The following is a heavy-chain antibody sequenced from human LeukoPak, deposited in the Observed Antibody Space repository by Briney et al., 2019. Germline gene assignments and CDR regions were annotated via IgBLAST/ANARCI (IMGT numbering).Heavy chain of an antibody. CDR1: GGSFSGYY. J-gene: IGHJ4*02. D-gene: IGHD4-11*01. Sequence: PSETLSLTCAVYGGSFSGYYWSWIRQPPGKGLEWIRVIKHSGSTNYNPSLKSRVTISVDTSKNPFSLKLSSVTASDSAVYYCARSGLVSVFSNRMYYFDYWGQGTLVTVSS. CDR3: ARSGLVSVFSNRMYYFDY. CDR2: IKHSGST. V-gene: IGHV4-34*01.